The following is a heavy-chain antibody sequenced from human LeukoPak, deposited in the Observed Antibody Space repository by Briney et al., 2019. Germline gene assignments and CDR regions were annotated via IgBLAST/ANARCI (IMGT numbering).Heavy chain of an antibody. V-gene: IGHV4-34*01. J-gene: IGHJ4*02. CDR1: GGSFSGYY. CDR2: INHSGST. CDR3: VGGDGDYVDY. D-gene: IGHD4-17*01. Sequence: SETLSLTCAVYGGSFSGYYWSWIRQPPGKGLEWIGEINHSGSTNYNPSLKSRVTISVDTSKNQFSLKLSSVTAADTAVYYCVGGDGDYVDYWGQGTLVTVSS.